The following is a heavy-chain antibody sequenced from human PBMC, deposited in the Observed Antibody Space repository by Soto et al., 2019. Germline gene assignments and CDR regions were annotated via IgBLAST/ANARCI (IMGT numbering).Heavy chain of an antibody. CDR2: INPSGGST. CDR1: GYTFTSYY. V-gene: IGHV1-46*01. J-gene: IGHJ3*01. D-gene: IGHD6-19*01. Sequence: ASVKVSCKASGYTFTSYYMHWVRQAPGQGLEWMGIINPSGGSTSYAQKFQGRVTMTRDTSTSTVYMELSSLKPEARAVFYCARDLNSGGWPVAFNFWVQGKLVTV. CDR3: ARDLNSGGWPVAFNF.